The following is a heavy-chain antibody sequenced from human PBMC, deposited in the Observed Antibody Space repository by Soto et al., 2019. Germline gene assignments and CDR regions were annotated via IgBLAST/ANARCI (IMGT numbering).Heavy chain of an antibody. CDR1: GYTLTELS. CDR2: FDPEDGET. J-gene: IGHJ6*03. Sequence: ASVKVSCKVSGYTLTELSMHWVRQAPGKGLEWMGGFDPEDGETIYAQKFQGRVTMTEDTSTDTAYMELSSLRSEDTAVYYCATFTTVTTFYYYYSYMDVRGKGTKVTVSS. V-gene: IGHV1-24*01. CDR3: ATFTTVTTFYYYYSYMDV. D-gene: IGHD4-17*01.